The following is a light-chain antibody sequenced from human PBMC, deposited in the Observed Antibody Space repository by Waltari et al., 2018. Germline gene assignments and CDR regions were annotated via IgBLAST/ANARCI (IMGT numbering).Light chain of an antibody. V-gene: IGLV1-47*01. Sequence: QSVLTQPPSASGTPGQRVTISCSGTSSNIGSNYVYWYQQLPGTAPKPLIYSNNQRPSGVPVRFSCSRSGTAASLAIRGLRSEDEADYYCAAWDYSLSGPVFGGGTKLTVL. CDR1: SSNIGSNY. CDR3: AAWDYSLSGPV. J-gene: IGLJ2*01. CDR2: SNN.